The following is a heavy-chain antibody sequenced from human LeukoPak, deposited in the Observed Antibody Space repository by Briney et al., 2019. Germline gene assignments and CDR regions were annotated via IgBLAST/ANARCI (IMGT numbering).Heavy chain of an antibody. J-gene: IGHJ4*02. CDR2: ISGSGGST. V-gene: IGHV3-23*01. D-gene: IGHD2-15*01. Sequence: GGSLRLSCAASGFTFSSYAMSWVRQAPGKGLEWVSAISGSGGSTYYADSVKGRFTISRDNSRDTLYLQMDSPRAEDTAVHYCAKVPRYCSGGSCYGGRFDYWGQGTLVTVSS. CDR1: GFTFSSYA. CDR3: AKVPRYCSGGSCYGGRFDY.